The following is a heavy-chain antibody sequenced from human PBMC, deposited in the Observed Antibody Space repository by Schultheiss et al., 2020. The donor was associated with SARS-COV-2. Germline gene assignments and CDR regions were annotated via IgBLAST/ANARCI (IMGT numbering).Heavy chain of an antibody. CDR3: SKRWAASPQGWFDP. D-gene: IGHD6-6*01. CDR2: ISGGGGTT. CDR1: GFTLSSDG. J-gene: IGHJ5*02. V-gene: IGHV3-23*01. Sequence: GGSLRLTCAASGFTLSSDGMHWVRRAPGKGLEWVSVISGGGGTTYYADSVEGRFTISRDNSKNTLYLQMNSLRAEDTAVYYCSKRWAASPQGWFDPWGQGTLVTVSS.